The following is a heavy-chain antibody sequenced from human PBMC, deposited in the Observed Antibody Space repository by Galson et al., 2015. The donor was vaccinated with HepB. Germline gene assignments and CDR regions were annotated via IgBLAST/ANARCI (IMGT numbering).Heavy chain of an antibody. Sequence: SLRLSCAASGFTFSDYYMSWIRQAPGKGLEWVSYISSSGSTPISYADSVKGRFTISRDNAKNSLYLQMNSLRAEDTAVYFCARATLGWFDPWDQGTLVTVSS. J-gene: IGHJ5*02. CDR1: GFTFSDYY. D-gene: IGHD2/OR15-2a*01. CDR3: ARATLGWFDP. V-gene: IGHV3-11*01. CDR2: ISSSGSTPI.